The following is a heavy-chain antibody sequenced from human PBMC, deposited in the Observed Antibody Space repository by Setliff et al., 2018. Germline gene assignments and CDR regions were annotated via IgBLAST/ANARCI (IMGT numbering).Heavy chain of an antibody. J-gene: IGHJ4*02. V-gene: IGHV1-18*01. CDR3: ARGPAHFFDCATFDY. CDR1: GYTFTSYG. Sequence: GASVKVSCKASGYTFTSYGISWVRQAPGQGLEWMGWISAYNGDTNYAQKLQGRVTMTTDTSTSTAYMELRSLRSDDTAVYYCARGPAHFFDCATFDYWGQGTLVTVSS. D-gene: IGHD3-9*01. CDR2: ISAYNGDT.